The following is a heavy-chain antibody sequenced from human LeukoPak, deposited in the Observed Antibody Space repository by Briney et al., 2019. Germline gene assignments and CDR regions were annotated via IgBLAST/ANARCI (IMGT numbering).Heavy chain of an antibody. Sequence: GGSLRLSCAASGFTFSNFAMIWVRQAPGKGLEWVSTISASIGYTYYADSVKGRFTISRDNSKNTLYLQMNSLRAEDTAVYYCAKDYSGSYYNFDYWGQGTLVTVSS. J-gene: IGHJ4*02. CDR1: GFTFSNFA. CDR2: ISASIGYT. V-gene: IGHV3-23*01. D-gene: IGHD1-26*01. CDR3: AKDYSGSYYNFDY.